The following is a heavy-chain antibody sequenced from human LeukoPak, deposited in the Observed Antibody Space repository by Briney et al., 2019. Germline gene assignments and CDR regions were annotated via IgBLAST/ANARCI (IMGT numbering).Heavy chain of an antibody. CDR1: GGSISSSSYY. J-gene: IGHJ5*02. CDR3: ARARYVVDIVALNWFDP. V-gene: IGHV4-61*05. Sequence: SETLSLTCTVSGGSISSSSYYWGWIRQPPGKGLEWIGYIYYSGNTNYNPSLKSRVTISVDTSKNQFSLKLSSVTAADTAVYYCARARYVVDIVALNWFDPWGQGTLVTVSS. CDR2: IYYSGNT. D-gene: IGHD5-12*01.